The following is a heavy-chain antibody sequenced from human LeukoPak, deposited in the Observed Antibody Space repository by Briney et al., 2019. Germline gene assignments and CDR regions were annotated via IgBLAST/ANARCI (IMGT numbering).Heavy chain of an antibody. D-gene: IGHD3-22*01. CDR1: GYSFTTYW. J-gene: IGHJ4*02. Sequence: GEPLKISCKGSGYSFTTYWIAWVRQMPGKGLEWMEIIYPGDSDTRYSPSFQGQVTISADKYISTAYLQWSSLKASDTAMYYCVRQRDDSYDSSGYYGDWGQGTLVTVSS. CDR3: VRQRDDSYDSSGYYGD. V-gene: IGHV5-51*01. CDR2: IYPGDSDT.